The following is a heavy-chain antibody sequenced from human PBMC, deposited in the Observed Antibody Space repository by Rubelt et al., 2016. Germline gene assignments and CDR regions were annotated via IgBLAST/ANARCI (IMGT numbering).Heavy chain of an antibody. CDR3: AGGGPYSSSWYLSNWFDS. J-gene: IGHJ5*01. CDR1: GGSFSGFY. V-gene: IGHV4-34*01. Sequence: QVQLQQWGAGLLKPSETLSLTCAVYGGSFSGFYWSWIRQPPGKGLEWVGDINHSGSTNSNPSLKSRVTISVDMSKNQFSLNRSSRTAAVTGFDYCAGGGPYSSSWYLSNWFDSWGQGILVTVSS. CDR2: INHSGST. D-gene: IGHD6-13*01.